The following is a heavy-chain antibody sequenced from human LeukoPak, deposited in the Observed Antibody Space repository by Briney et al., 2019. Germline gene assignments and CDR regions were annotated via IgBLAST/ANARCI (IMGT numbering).Heavy chain of an antibody. Sequence: GGSLRLSCAASGFTVSSNYMSWVRQAPGKGLEWVSVIYSGGSTYYADSVKGRFTISRDNSKNTLYLQMNSLRAEETAVYYCARGFLGVVTYDYWGQGTLVTVSS. CDR3: ARGFLGVVTYDY. V-gene: IGHV3-53*01. CDR1: GFTVSSNY. D-gene: IGHD3-3*01. J-gene: IGHJ4*02. CDR2: IYSGGST.